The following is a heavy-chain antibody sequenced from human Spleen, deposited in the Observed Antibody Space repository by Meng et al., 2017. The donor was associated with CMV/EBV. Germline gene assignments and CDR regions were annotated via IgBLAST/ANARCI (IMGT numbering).Heavy chain of an antibody. D-gene: IGHD2-2*02. Sequence: GGSLRLSCAASGFTFSSYAMHWVRQAPGKGLEWVAVISYDGSNKYYADSVKGRFTISRDNSKNTLYLQMNSLRAKDTAVYYCARGAPVVVPAAITYWGQGTLVTVSS. V-gene: IGHV3-30-3*01. J-gene: IGHJ4*02. CDR2: ISYDGSNK. CDR3: ARGAPVVVPAAITY. CDR1: GFTFSSYA.